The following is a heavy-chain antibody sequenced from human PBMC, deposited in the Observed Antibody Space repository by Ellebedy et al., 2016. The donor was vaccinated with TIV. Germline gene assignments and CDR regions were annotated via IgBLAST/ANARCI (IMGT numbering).Heavy chain of an antibody. CDR2: IYHNGNT. D-gene: IGHD3-22*01. Sequence: MPSETLSLTCTVSGGSISSYYWTWIRQPPGKGQEWIGYIYHNGNTNYNPSLKSRVTISVDTSKNQFSLKLSSVTAADTAVYYCARQYNYGTSGYYVDYWGQGTLLTVSS. CDR1: GGSISSYY. V-gene: IGHV4-59*08. CDR3: ARQYNYGTSGYYVDY. J-gene: IGHJ4*02.